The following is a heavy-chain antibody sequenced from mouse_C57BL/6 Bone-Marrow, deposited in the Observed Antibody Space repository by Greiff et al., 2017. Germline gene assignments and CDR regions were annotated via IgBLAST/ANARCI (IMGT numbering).Heavy chain of an antibody. CDR2: LYPGSGTT. CDR1: GYTFTDYY. J-gene: IGHJ3*01. Sequence: VQLQQSGAELVRPGASVTLSCTASGYTFTDYYITWVKQRPGQGLEWIARLYPGSGTTYYNEQFKGKATLTAEKSSSTAYLQLSSLTSEDSAVYFCARYSHYGIAWFAYWGQGTLVTVAA. V-gene: IGHV1-76*01. D-gene: IGHD2-1*01. CDR3: ARYSHYGIAWFAY.